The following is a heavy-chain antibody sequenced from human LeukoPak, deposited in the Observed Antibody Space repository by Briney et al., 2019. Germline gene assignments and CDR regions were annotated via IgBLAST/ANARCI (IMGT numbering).Heavy chain of an antibody. CDR1: GFTFSSYA. CDR2: IWYDGSNK. J-gene: IGHJ4*02. D-gene: IGHD7-27*01. Sequence: GGSLRLSCAASGFTFSSYAMSWVRQAPGKGLEWVAVIWYDGSNKYYADSVKGRFTISRDNSKNTLYLQMNSLRAEDTAVYYCARANSGDGECFDYWGQGTLVTVSS. CDR3: ARANSGDGECFDY. V-gene: IGHV3-33*08.